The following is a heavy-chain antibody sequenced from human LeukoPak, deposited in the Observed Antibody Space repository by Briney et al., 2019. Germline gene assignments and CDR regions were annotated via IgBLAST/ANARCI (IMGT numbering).Heavy chain of an antibody. CDR3: ASGGRVGVLWGWFDP. CDR2: IYTSGST. D-gene: IGHD2-15*01. J-gene: IGHJ5*02. Sequence: SETLSLTCTVSGGSISSYYWSWIRQPAGKGLEWIGRIYTSGSTNYNPSLKSRVTMSVDTSKNQFSLKLSSVTAADTAVYYCASGGRVGVLWGWFDPWGQGTLVTASS. CDR1: GGSISSYY. V-gene: IGHV4-4*07.